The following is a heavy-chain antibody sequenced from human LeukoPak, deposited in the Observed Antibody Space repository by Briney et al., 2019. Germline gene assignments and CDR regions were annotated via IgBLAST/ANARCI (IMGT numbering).Heavy chain of an antibody. V-gene: IGHV3-30*02. CDR1: GFTFSSYG. CDR2: IRYDGSNK. Sequence: GGSLRLSCAASGFTFSSYGMHWVRQAPGKGLEWVAFIRYDGSNKYYADSVKGRFTISRDNSKNTLYLQMNSLRAEDTAVYYCAKRGYSYGYPYYYYYYMDVWGKGTTVTISS. J-gene: IGHJ6*03. D-gene: IGHD5-18*01. CDR3: AKRGYSYGYPYYYYYYMDV.